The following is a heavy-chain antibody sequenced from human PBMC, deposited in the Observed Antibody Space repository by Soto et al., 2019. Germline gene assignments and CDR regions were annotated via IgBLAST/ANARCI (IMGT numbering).Heavy chain of an antibody. CDR2: IKQDGSEK. V-gene: IGHV3-7*04. CDR3: AKDKTIAVAARGGDYYYDGMDV. Sequence: HPGGSLRLSCAASGFTFSSYWMSWVRQAPGKGLEWVANIKQDGSEKYYVDSVKGRFTISRDNAKNSLYLQMNSLRAEDTAVYYCAKDKTIAVAARGGDYYYDGMDVWGQGTTVTVSS. CDR1: GFTFSSYW. D-gene: IGHD6-19*01. J-gene: IGHJ6*02.